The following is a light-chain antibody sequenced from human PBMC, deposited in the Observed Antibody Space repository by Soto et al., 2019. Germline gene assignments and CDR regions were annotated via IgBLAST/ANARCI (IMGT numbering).Light chain of an antibody. V-gene: IGKV3-20*01. J-gene: IGKJ2*01. CDR1: QSARSNY. CDR2: GAS. CDR3: QQYGSSPVYT. Sequence: EIVLTQSPGTLSLSPGERATLSCRASQSARSNYLAWYQQKPGQAPRLLIYGASTRATGIPDRFSGSGSGTDFTLSISRLEPEDFAVYYCQQYGSSPVYTFGQGTKLEIK.